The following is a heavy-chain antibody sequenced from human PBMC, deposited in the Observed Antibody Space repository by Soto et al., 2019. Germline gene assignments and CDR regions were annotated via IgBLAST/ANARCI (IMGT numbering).Heavy chain of an antibody. CDR2: IYYSGST. Sequence: QLQLQESGPGLVKPSQTLSLTCTVSGGSISSGGYYWIWIRQHPGKGLEWIGYIYYSGSTYYNPFLKSRVTISVDTSKNQSSLKLSSVPAADTAVYYCARGEEQRVVHGGMDVWGKGTTVTVSS. V-gene: IGHV4-31*03. CDR3: ARGEEQRVVHGGMDV. CDR1: GGSISSGGYY. D-gene: IGHD6-13*01. J-gene: IGHJ6*03.